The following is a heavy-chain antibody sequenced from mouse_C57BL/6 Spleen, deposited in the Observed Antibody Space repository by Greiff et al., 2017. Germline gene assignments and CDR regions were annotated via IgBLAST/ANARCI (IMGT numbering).Heavy chain of an antibody. D-gene: IGHD3-2*02. CDR2: INYDGSST. V-gene: IGHV5-16*01. CDR3: AREGLQATDAMDY. J-gene: IGHJ4*01. Sequence: EVMLVESEGGLVQPGSSMKLSCTASGFTFSDYYMAWVRQVPEKGLEWVANINYDGSSTYYLDSLKSRFIISRDNAKNILYLQMSSLKSEDTATYYCAREGLQATDAMDYWGQGTSVTVSS. CDR1: GFTFSDYY.